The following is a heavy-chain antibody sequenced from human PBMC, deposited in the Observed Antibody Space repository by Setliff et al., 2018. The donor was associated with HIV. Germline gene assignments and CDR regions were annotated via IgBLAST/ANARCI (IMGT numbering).Heavy chain of an antibody. J-gene: IGHJ4*02. V-gene: IGHV4-59*08. CDR3: ARAYFGSGIYY. CDR1: GGSISSYY. Sequence: SETLSLTCSVSGGSISSYYWSWIRQPPGKGLEWIGDIYYSGMTNYNPSLQSRVTISLDTSKNQFSLKLYSVAAADTAVYNCARAYFGSGIYYWGQGTLVTVSS. D-gene: IGHD3-10*01. CDR2: IYYSGMT.